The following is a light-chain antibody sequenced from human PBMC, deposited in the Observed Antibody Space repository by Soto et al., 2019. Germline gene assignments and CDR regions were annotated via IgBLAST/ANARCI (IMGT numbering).Light chain of an antibody. CDR2: DAS. CDR1: QSVRSY. J-gene: IGKJ1*01. V-gene: IGKV3-11*01. CDR3: QQRSNWLTWT. Sequence: EIVLTQSPATLSLSPGEGATLSGRGSQSVRSYLAWYQQTPGQAPGLLIYDASNRATGIPARFSGSGSGTDFTLTISTLEPEDFAVYYCQQRSNWLTWTFGQGTKVDIK.